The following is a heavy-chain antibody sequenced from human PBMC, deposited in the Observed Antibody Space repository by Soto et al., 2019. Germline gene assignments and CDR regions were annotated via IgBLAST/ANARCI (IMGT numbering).Heavy chain of an antibody. J-gene: IGHJ4*02. CDR3: TKDRVPDGIWSFGY. D-gene: IGHD2-15*01. CDR1: GFSFSDFS. Sequence: PGGSLRLSCAASGFSFSDFSMNWVRQVPGKGLEWVAFIDLSGTMTHYSESVKGRFTISKDKAKETVYLQMNSLRVEDAAVYYCTKDRVPDGIWSFGYWGQGALVTVSS. CDR2: IDLSGTMT. V-gene: IGHV3-23*05.